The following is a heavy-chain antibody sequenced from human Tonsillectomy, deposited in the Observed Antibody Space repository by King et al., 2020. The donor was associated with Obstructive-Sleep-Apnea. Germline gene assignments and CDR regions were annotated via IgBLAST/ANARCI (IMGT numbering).Heavy chain of an antibody. D-gene: IGHD3-16*01. V-gene: IGHV1-2*02. CDR2: INPNSGGT. Sequence: VQLVESGAEVKKPGASVKVSCKASGYTFTDYYIHWVRQAPGQGLEWMGWINPNSGGTNYAQKFQGRVTMTRDTSINTSYMELSRLRADDTAVYSCARDGGGHDYWGQGTLVTVSS. CDR1: GYTFTDYY. CDR3: ARDGGGHDY. J-gene: IGHJ4*02.